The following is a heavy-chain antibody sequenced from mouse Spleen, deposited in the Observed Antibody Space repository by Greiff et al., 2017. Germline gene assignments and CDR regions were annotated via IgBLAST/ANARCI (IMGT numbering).Heavy chain of an antibody. CDR2: IWAGGST. CDR3: ARDRDYGYSYFDY. J-gene: IGHJ2*01. CDR1: GFSLTSYG. Sequence: QVQLKESGPGLVAPSQSLSITCTVSGFSLTSYGVHWVRQPPGKGLEWLGVIWAGGSTNYNSALMSRLSISKDNSKSQVFLKMNSLQTDDTAMYYCARDRDYGYSYFDYWGQGTTLTVSS. D-gene: IGHD2-2*01. V-gene: IGHV2-9*02.